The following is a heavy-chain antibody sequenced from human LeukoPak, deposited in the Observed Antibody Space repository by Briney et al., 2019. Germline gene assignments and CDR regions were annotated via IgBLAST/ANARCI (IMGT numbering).Heavy chain of an antibody. CDR2: INHSGST. CDR3: ARGIAGGYDYVWGSYRYYLDY. D-gene: IGHD3-16*02. CDR1: GGSFSGYY. V-gene: IGHV4-34*01. J-gene: IGHJ4*02. Sequence: SETLSLTCAVYGGSFSGYYWSWIRQPPGKGLEWIGEINHSGSTNYNPSLKSRVTISVDTSKNQFSLKLSSVTAADTAVYYCARGIAGGYDYVWGSYRYYLDYWGQGTLVTVSS.